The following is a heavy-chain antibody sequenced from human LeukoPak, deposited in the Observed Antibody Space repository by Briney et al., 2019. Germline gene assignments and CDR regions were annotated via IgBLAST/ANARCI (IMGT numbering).Heavy chain of an antibody. CDR1: GFTLSDYY. V-gene: IGHV3-11*01. D-gene: IGHD6-19*01. CDR2: ISSSGSTI. J-gene: IGHJ4*02. Sequence: GGSLRLSCAASGFTLSDYYMSWIRQAPGKGLEWVSYISSSGSTIYYADPVKGRFTISRDNAKNSLYLQMNSLRAEDTAVYYCARVQAVAGTLGIDYWGQGTLVTVSS. CDR3: ARVQAVAGTLGIDY.